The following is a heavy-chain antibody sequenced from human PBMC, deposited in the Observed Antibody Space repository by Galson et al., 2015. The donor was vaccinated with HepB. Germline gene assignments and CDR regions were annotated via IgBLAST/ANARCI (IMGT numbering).Heavy chain of an antibody. Sequence: SVKVSCKASGFTLSNYVMHWVRQAPGQGLEWMGYINGANGDTKHSQRFQGRITITRDTSASIVYMELSSLRSADTAVYYCARDPEPFLEWSVPYYFDYWGQGTLVTVSS. CDR1: GFTLSNYV. CDR2: INGANGDT. J-gene: IGHJ4*02. CDR3: ARDPEPFLEWSVPYYFDY. V-gene: IGHV1-3*01. D-gene: IGHD3-3*02.